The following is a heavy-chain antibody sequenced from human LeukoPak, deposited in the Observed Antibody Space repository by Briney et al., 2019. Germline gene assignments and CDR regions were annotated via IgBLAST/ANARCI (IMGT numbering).Heavy chain of an antibody. V-gene: IGHV1-69*13. Sequence: SVKVSCKGFGYTFSSYGISWVRQAPGQGLEWMGGIIPIFGTANYAQKFQGRVTITADESTSTAYMELSSLRSEDTAVYYCAKWDMVRGLDYWGQGTLVTVSS. CDR1: GYTFSSYG. D-gene: IGHD3-10*01. J-gene: IGHJ4*02. CDR3: AKWDMVRGLDY. CDR2: IIPIFGTA.